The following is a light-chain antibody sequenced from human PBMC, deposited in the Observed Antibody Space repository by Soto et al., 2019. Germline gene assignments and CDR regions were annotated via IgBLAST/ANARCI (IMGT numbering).Light chain of an antibody. J-gene: IGKJ2*01. V-gene: IGKV4-1*01. CDR3: QQYESTPPT. CDR1: QSVLYSSNNNNY. CDR2: WAS. Sequence: DIVMTQSPDSLAVSLGERATINCKSSQSVLYSSNNNNYLAWYQQRPGQPTKLLIYWASTRESGVPDRFSGSGSGTDFTLTITSLQAEDVAVYYCQQYESTPPTFGQGTKLEIK.